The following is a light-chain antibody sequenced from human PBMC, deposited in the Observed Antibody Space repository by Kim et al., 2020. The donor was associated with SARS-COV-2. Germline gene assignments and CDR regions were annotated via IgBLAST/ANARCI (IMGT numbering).Light chain of an antibody. V-gene: IGLV2-23*01. CDR1: SSNVGNYNL. Sequence: QSALTQPASVSGSPGQSITISCTGTSSNVGNYNLVSWYQQHPGEAPRLMICEDTKRPSGVSNRFSGSKSGNTASLTISGLQAEDEADYYCCSYAGSGTTYVFATGTKVTVL. CDR2: EDT. J-gene: IGLJ1*01. CDR3: CSYAGSGTTYV.